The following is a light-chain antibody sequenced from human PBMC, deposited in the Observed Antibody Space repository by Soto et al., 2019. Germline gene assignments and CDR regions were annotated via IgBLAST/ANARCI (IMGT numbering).Light chain of an antibody. CDR1: QGISSY. Sequence: AIRMTQSPSSLSASTGDRVTITCRASQGISSYLAWYQQKPGKAPKLLIYAASTLQSGVPSSFSGSGSGTDFTLTISCPQSEDFATYDYQQEYSYPPVTFGGGTKVEIK. CDR2: AAS. CDR3: QQEYSYPPVT. V-gene: IGKV1-8*01. J-gene: IGKJ4*01.